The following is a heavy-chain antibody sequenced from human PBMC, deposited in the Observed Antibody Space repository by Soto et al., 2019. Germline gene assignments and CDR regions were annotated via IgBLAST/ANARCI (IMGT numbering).Heavy chain of an antibody. Sequence: EVQLVESGGGLVQPGGSLRLSCVASGFTFNSHTMNWVRQAPGKGPEWLSYISDSSSTIYYADSVKGRFTISRDNAKHSLYLHMNSLRADDTAVYYCAREVGATGYGGQGTLVTVSS. J-gene: IGHJ4*02. CDR3: AREVGATGY. CDR2: ISDSSSTI. V-gene: IGHV3-48*04. D-gene: IGHD1-26*01. CDR1: GFTFNSHT.